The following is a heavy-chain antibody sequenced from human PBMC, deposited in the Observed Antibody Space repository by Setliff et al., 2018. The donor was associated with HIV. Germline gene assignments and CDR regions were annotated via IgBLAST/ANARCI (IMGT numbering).Heavy chain of an antibody. Sequence: ASVKVSCKASGYTFTSYYMHWVRQAPGQGLEWMGIINPSGGSTSYAQKFQGRVTMTRDTSTSTVYMELSSLRSEDTAVYYCARGGSSGWPSNWFDPRGQGTLVTVSS. CDR3: ARGGSSGWPSNWFDP. CDR1: GYTFTSYY. D-gene: IGHD6-19*01. V-gene: IGHV1-46*01. J-gene: IGHJ5*02. CDR2: INPSGGST.